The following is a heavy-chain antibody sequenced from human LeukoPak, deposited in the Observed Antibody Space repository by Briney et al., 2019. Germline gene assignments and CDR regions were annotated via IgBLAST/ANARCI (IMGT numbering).Heavy chain of an antibody. D-gene: IGHD1-20*01. V-gene: IGHV3-23*01. CDR3: AMITGTADY. CDR1: GFTFSSYA. J-gene: IGHJ4*02. Sequence: GGSLRLSCAASGFTFSSYAMSWVRQAPGKGLEWVSAISGSGGSTYYADSVKGRFTISRDNSKNTLYLQMNILRTEDTALYYCAMITGTADYWGQGTLVTVSS. CDR2: ISGSGGST.